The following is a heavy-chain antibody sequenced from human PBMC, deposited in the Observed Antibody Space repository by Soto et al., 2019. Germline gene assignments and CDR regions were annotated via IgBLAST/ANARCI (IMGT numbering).Heavy chain of an antibody. CDR3: AKERATTTAFEY. J-gene: IGHJ4*02. Sequence: GGSLRLSCAASGFTFSRDGMSWVRQAPGKGLEWVSLITDNGGSTYYADSVKGRFTISRDNTKNTLFLQMNSLRAEDTAVYYCAKERATTTAFEYWGKGALVTVSA. V-gene: IGHV3-23*01. CDR1: GFTFSRDG. D-gene: IGHD4-17*01. CDR2: ITDNGGST.